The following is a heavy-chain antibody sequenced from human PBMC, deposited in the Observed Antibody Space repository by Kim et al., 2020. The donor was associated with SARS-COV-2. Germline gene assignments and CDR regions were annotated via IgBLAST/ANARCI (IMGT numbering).Heavy chain of an antibody. CDR2: IKQDGSEK. V-gene: IGHV3-7*01. Sequence: GGSLRLSCAASGFTFSSYWMSWVRQAPGKGLEWVANIKQDGSEKYYVDSVKGRFTISRDNAKNSLYLQMNSLRAEDTAVYYCARLAVAGRVNWFDPWGQGTLVTVSS. CDR3: ARLAVAGRVNWFDP. J-gene: IGHJ5*02. CDR1: GFTFSSYW. D-gene: IGHD6-19*01.